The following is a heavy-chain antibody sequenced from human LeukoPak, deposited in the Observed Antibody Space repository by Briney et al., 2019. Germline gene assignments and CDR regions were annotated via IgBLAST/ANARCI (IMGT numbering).Heavy chain of an antibody. CDR3: AREGEVDAFDI. CDR1: GFSFSSYD. CDR2: IGSVGEP. V-gene: IGHV3-13*05. J-gene: IGHJ3*02. Sequence: PGGALRLSCAASGFSFSSYDMHWVRQATAKGLEWVSAIGSVGEPYYSVSVKGRFTISRENAKNSYYLQLNSLRAGGTAVYYCAREGEVDAFDIWGQGKMVTVSS. D-gene: IGHD3-10*01.